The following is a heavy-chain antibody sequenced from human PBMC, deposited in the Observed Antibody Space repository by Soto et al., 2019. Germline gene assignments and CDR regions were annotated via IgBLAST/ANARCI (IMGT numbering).Heavy chain of an antibody. V-gene: IGHV3-30-3*01. CDR2: ISTDENKT. Sequence: PGGSLRLSCAASGFTFRSYHLHWVRQAPGKGLEWVATISTDENKTYYTDSVKGRFTISRDNSKNTLYLQVNSLRAEDTAVYYCARAMDTAMTSKDNWFDPWGQGP. D-gene: IGHD5-18*01. CDR3: ARAMDTAMTSKDNWFDP. J-gene: IGHJ5*02. CDR1: GFTFRSYH.